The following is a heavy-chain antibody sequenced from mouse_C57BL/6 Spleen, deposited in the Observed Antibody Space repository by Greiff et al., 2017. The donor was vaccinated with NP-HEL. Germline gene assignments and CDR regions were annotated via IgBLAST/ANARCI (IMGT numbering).Heavy chain of an antibody. CDR1: GFTFSSYA. D-gene: IGHD2-4*01. CDR2: ISDGGSYT. Sequence: EVNLVESGGGLVKPGGSLKLSCAASGFTFSSYAMSWVRQTPEKRLEWVATISDGGSYTYYPDNVKGRFTISRDNAKNNLYLQMSHLKSEDTAMYYCAREDYDYDRGYFDYWGQGTTLTVSS. J-gene: IGHJ2*01. CDR3: AREDYDYDRGYFDY. V-gene: IGHV5-4*01.